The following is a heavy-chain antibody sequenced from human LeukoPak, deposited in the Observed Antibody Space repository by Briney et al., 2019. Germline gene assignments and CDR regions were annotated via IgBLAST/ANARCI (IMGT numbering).Heavy chain of an antibody. J-gene: IGHJ4*02. V-gene: IGHV1-2*02. D-gene: IGHD2-8*01. CDR3: ATEGYCTNGVCSIDY. CDR2: INPNSGGT. CDR1: GYTFTGYY. Sequence: GESLKISCKGSGYTFTGYYMHWVRQAPGQGLEWMGWINPNSGGTNYAQKFQGRVTMTRDTSISTAYMELSRLRSDDTAVYYCATEGYCTNGVCSIDYWGQGTLVTVSS.